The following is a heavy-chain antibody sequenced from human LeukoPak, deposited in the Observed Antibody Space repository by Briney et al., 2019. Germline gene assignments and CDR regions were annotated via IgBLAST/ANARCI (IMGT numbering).Heavy chain of an antibody. J-gene: IGHJ6*02. Sequence: NPSETLSLTCTVSGGSISSYYWSWIRQPAGKGLEWIGRIYTSGSTNYNPSLKSQVTMSVDTSKNQFSLKLSSVTAADTAVYYCARDGATVNYYGMDVWGQGTTVTVSS. CDR2: IYTSGST. CDR3: ARDGATVNYYGMDV. CDR1: GGSISSYY. V-gene: IGHV4-4*07. D-gene: IGHD4-11*01.